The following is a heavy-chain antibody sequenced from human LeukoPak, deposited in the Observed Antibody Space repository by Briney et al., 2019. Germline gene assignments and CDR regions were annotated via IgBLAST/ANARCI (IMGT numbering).Heavy chain of an antibody. CDR1: GFTFSSYA. V-gene: IGHV3-30*04. J-gene: IGHJ4*02. Sequence: GGPLRLSCAASGFTFSSYAMHWVRQAPGKGLEWVTIISYDGSKKYYADYVKGRFTISRDNSKNTLYLQMNSLRAEDTAVYYCARNFRDGYNNSFDYWGQGTLVTVSS. D-gene: IGHD5-24*01. CDR3: ARNFRDGYNNSFDY. CDR2: ISYDGSKK.